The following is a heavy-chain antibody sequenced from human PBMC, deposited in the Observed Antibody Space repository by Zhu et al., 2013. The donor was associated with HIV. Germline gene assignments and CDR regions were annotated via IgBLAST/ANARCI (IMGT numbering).Heavy chain of an antibody. CDR2: ISYDGSNK. CDR3: AKAPPWYCSSSSCPFNYYSYYGMDV. Sequence: VQLVESGGGVVQPGRSLRLSCAASGFTFSSYGMHWVRQAPGKGLEWVAIISYDGSNKYYADSVKGRFTISRDNSKNTLYLQMNSLRADDTAVYYCAKAPPWYCSSSSCPFNYYSYYGMDVWGQGTTVTVSS. CDR1: GFTFSSYG. V-gene: IGHV3-30*18. D-gene: IGHD2-2*01. J-gene: IGHJ6*02.